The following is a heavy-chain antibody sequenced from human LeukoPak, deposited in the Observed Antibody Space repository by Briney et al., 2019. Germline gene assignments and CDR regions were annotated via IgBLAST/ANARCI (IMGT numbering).Heavy chain of an antibody. CDR3: ARLFGGVTTFDY. CDR1: GFTFGIFW. J-gene: IGHJ4*02. V-gene: IGHV3-7*01. D-gene: IGHD2-8*02. CDR2: MKGDGSLI. Sequence: GSLRLSCGASGFTFGIFWMSWVRQAPGRGLQWVASMKGDGSLIHYVDSVKGRFTISRDNARNSLYLQMNSLRAEDTAVYYCARLFGGVTTFDYWGQGALVTVSS.